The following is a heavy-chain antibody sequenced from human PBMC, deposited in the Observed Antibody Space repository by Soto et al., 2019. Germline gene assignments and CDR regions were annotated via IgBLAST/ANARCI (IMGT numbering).Heavy chain of an antibody. V-gene: IGHV3-30*18. D-gene: IGHD2-15*01. Sequence: PGGSLRLSCADSGFTFSSYGMHWVRQAPGKGLEWVAVISYDGSNKYYADSVKGRFTISRDNSKNTLYLQMNSLRAEDTAVYYCAKAFPKVVLFDYWGQGTLVTVSS. CDR1: GFTFSSYG. CDR3: AKAFPKVVLFDY. J-gene: IGHJ4*02. CDR2: ISYDGSNK.